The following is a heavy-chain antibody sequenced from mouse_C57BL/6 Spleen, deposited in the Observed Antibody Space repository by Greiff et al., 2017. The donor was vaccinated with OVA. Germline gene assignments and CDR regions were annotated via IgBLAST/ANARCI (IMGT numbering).Heavy chain of an antibody. CDR3: ARHENPLGNYGSSTWFAY. Sequence: QVQLKESGAELVKPGASVKLSCKASGYTFTEYTIHWVKQRSGQGLEWIGWFYPGSGSIKYNEKFKDKATLTADKSSSTVYMELSRLTSEDSAVYFCARHENPLGNYGSSTWFAYWGQGTLVTVSA. V-gene: IGHV1-62-2*01. CDR2: FYPGSGSI. J-gene: IGHJ3*01. D-gene: IGHD1-1*01. CDR1: GYTFTEYT.